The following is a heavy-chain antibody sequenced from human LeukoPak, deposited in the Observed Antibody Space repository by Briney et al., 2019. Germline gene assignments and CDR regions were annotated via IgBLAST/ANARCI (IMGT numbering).Heavy chain of an antibody. V-gene: IGHV3-15*01. Sequence: GGSLRLSCAASGFTFSNAWMSWVRQAPGKGLEWVGRIKSKTDGGTTDYAAPVKGRFTISRDDSKNTLYLQMNSLKAEDTAVYYCTTVGCSGGGCFFFDYWGQGTLVTVSS. D-gene: IGHD2-15*01. CDR1: GFTFSNAW. J-gene: IGHJ4*02. CDR3: TTVGCSGGGCFFFDY. CDR2: IKSKTDGGTT.